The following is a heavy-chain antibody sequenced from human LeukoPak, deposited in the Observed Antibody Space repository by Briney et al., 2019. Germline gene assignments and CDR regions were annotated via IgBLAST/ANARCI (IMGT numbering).Heavy chain of an antibody. CDR3: ARDLSRATVVTNPDDRDYYYYMDV. D-gene: IGHD4-23*01. CDR2: IYYSRST. V-gene: IGHV4-59*11. Sequence: SETLSLTCTVSGGSISSHYWSWIRQPPGKGLEWIGYIYYSRSTNYNPSLKSRVTISVDTSKNQFSLKLSSVTAADTAVYYCARDLSRATVVTNPDDRDYYYYMDVWGKGTTVTVSS. CDR1: GGSISSHY. J-gene: IGHJ6*03.